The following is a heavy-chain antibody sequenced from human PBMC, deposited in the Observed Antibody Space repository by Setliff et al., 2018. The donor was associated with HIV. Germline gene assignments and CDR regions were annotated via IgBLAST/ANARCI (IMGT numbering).Heavy chain of an antibody. J-gene: IGHJ6*03. CDR3: ARGPGHDSSGYYYDYYYMDV. CDR1: GDSISSGGYY. V-gene: IGHV4-39*07. CDR2: MYYTESP. Sequence: SETLSLTCTVSGDSISSGGYYWSWIRQHPGKGLEWIGSMYYTESPYYNPSFINRVTISVDTSKNQFSLKLSSVTAADTAVYYCARGPGHDSSGYYYDYYYMDVWGKGTTVTVSS. D-gene: IGHD3-22*01.